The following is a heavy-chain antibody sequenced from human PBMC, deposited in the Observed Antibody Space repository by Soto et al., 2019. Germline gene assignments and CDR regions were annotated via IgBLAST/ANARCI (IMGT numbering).Heavy chain of an antibody. Sequence: EVQLLESGGGLVQPGGSLRLSCAASGFTFSSYAMSWVRQAPGKGLEWVSAISGSGGSTYYADSVKGRFTISRDNSKNTLYLQMNSLRAEDTAVYYCAKVGDYVWGSYRPGAFDIWGQGTMVTVSS. CDR1: GFTFSSYA. D-gene: IGHD3-16*02. V-gene: IGHV3-23*01. J-gene: IGHJ3*02. CDR2: ISGSGGST. CDR3: AKVGDYVWGSYRPGAFDI.